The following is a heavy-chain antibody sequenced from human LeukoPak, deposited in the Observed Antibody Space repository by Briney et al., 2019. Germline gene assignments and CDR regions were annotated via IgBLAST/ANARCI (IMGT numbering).Heavy chain of an antibody. J-gene: IGHJ4*02. Sequence: SETLSLTCAVYGGSFSGYYWSWIRQPPGKGLEWIGSIYYSGSTYYKPSLESRVTISVDTSKNQFSLKLSSVTAADTAVYYCARRGDWGWYFDYWGQGTLVTVSS. CDR1: GGSFSGYY. D-gene: IGHD2-21*01. CDR2: IYYSGST. CDR3: ARRGDWGWYFDY. V-gene: IGHV4-34*01.